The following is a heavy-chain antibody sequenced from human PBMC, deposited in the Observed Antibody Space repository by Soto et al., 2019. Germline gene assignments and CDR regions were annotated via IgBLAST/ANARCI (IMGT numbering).Heavy chain of an antibody. CDR1: GYSFSSYW. CDR2: IYPGDSDT. V-gene: IGHV5-51*01. D-gene: IGHD3-22*01. J-gene: IGHJ5*02. CDR3: ARKDKSGYFNWFDP. Sequence: GESLKISCKGSGYSFSSYWIGWVRQMPGQGPEWMGIIYPGDSDTRYSPSFQGQVTISADRSTSTVFLQWASLKASDTAVYFCARKDKSGYFNWFDPWGQGTLVTVSS.